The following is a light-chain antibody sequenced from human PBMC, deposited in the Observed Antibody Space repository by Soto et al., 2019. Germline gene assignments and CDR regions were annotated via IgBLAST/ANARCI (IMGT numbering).Light chain of an antibody. J-gene: IGLJ1*01. Sequence: QSVLTQPPSVSGAPGQRVTISCTGSSSNIGAGYDVHWYQQLPGTAPKVLIYGIDNRPSGVPDRFSGSKSGTSASLAITGLQAEDEADYYCQSYDTNLSGYVFGPGTKVTV. CDR1: SSNIGAGYD. CDR2: GID. V-gene: IGLV1-40*01. CDR3: QSYDTNLSGYV.